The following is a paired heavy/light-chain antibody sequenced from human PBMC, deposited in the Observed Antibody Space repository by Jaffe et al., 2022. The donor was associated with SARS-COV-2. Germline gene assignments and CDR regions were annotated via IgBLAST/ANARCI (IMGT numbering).Light chain of an antibody. CDR2: DAS. CDR1: RNINSY. V-gene: IGKV1-39*01. J-gene: IGKJ2*01. Sequence: DVQLTQSPSSLSASVGERVTIACRARRNINSYLNWYQQKPGKAPKLLIFDASNLQSGVSSRFSGSGSGTDFTLTISNLQPEDFATYYCQQSYSIPQYTFGQGTKLEIK. CDR3: QQSYSIPQYT.
Heavy chain of an antibody. D-gene: IGHD5-18*01. Sequence: EVQLLESGGGLVPPGGSLRLSCAASGFTLTSFAMVWVRQAPGKGLEWISIITYRGETTYYADSARGRFTISRDISTNTLFLQMDSLRADDTAVYYCAKDDYQRDGYTYGGGRFGSWGQGTLVTVSS. J-gene: IGHJ5*02. CDR1: GFTLTSFA. CDR3: AKDDYQRDGYTYGGGRFGS. V-gene: IGHV3-23*01. CDR2: ITYRGETT.